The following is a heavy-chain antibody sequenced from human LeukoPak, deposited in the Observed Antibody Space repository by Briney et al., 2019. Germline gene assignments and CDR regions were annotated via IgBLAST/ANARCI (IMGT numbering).Heavy chain of an antibody. J-gene: IGHJ3*02. Sequence: GGSLRLSCAASGFTFRTYWMHWVRQPPGKGLVWVSRISPDGSTTTYADSVKGRFTISRDNAKNSLYLQMNSLRAEDTAVYYCARVIDAFDIWGQGTMVTVSS. CDR1: GFTFRTYW. CDR2: ISPDGSTT. V-gene: IGHV3-74*01. CDR3: ARVIDAFDI.